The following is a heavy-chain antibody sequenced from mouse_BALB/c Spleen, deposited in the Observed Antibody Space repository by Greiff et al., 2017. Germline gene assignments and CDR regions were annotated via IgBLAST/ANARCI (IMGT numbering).Heavy chain of an antibody. CDR2: IWSDGST. D-gene: IGHD2-12*01. Sequence: QVQLKESGPDLVAPSQSLSITCTVSGFSLTSYGVHWVRQPPGKGLEWLVVIWSDGSTTYNSALKSRLSISKDNSKSQVFFKMNSLQTDDTAMYYCARHEPLRRAMDYWGQGTSVTVSS. CDR1: GFSLTSYG. J-gene: IGHJ4*01. V-gene: IGHV2-6-2*01. CDR3: ARHEPLRRAMDY.